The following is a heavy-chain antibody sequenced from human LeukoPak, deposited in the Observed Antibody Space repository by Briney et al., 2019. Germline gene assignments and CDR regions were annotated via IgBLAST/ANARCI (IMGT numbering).Heavy chain of an antibody. J-gene: IGHJ6*02. CDR3: ARGGGMDV. Sequence: GASLRLSCAASGFTFSSYAMTWVRQAPGKGLEWVSAISRSGDNTYYADSVKGRFTISRDNPKNTLYLQMNSLRAEDTALYYCARGGGMDVWGQGTTVTVSS. CDR2: ISRSGDNT. V-gene: IGHV3-23*01. CDR1: GFTFSSYA.